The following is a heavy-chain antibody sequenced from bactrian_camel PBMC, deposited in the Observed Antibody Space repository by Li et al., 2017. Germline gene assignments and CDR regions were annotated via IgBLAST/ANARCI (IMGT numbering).Heavy chain of an antibody. CDR3: AASWYPCEVDDSENEYRW. J-gene: IGHJ4*01. CDR1: GDTYVRYC. Sequence: HVQLVESGGGSAQAGGSLRLSCKVSGDTYVRYCMGWFRQAPGEEREGVAATYTGVGLIYYADSVKDRFTISKDNANSTIHLKINSLKPEDTAMYFCAASWYPCEVDDSENEYRWWGQGTQVTVS. D-gene: IGHD6*01. CDR2: TYTGVGLI. V-gene: IGHV3S1*01.